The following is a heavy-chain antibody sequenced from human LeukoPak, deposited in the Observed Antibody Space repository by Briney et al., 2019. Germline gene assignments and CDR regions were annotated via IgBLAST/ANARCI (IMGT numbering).Heavy chain of an antibody. CDR3: GKTTTGYSSGRYPGWPVDY. Sequence: PGGSLRLSCSASGFTFNSYAMYWVRQAPRKGLPWVSGVFGRGGSAHYADSVKGRFTISRDNSKNTVYLQMDSLRVEDTAVYYCGKTTTGYSSGRYPGWPVDYWGQGTLVTVSS. CDR2: VFGRGGSA. J-gene: IGHJ4*02. CDR1: GFTFNSYA. D-gene: IGHD6-19*01. V-gene: IGHV3-23*01.